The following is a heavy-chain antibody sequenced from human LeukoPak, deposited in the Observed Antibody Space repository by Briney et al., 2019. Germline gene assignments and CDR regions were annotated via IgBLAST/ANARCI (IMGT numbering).Heavy chain of an antibody. J-gene: IGHJ6*02. D-gene: IGHD6-13*01. CDR1: GYTFTSYG. V-gene: IGHV1-18*01. CDR3: AGGPTMMSSSDYYYGMDV. Sequence: ASVKVSCKASGYTFTSYGISWVRQAPGQGLEWMGWISAYNGNTSYAQKLQGRVTMTTDTSTSTAYMELRSLRSDDTAVYYCAGGPTMMSSSDYYYGMDVWGQGTTVTVSS. CDR2: ISAYNGNT.